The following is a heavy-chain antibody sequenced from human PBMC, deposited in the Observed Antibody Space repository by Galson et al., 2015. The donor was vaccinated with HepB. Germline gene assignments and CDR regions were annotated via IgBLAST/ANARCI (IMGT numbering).Heavy chain of an antibody. V-gene: IGHV1-18*01. Sequence: SVKVSCKASGYTFTSYGISWVRQAPGQGLEWMGWISAYNGNTNYAQKLQGRVTMTTDTSTSTAYMELSSLRSEDTAVYYCAREGWKTGAFDIWGQGTMVTVSS. J-gene: IGHJ3*02. CDR2: ISAYNGNT. D-gene: IGHD1-1*01. CDR1: GYTFTSYG. CDR3: AREGWKTGAFDI.